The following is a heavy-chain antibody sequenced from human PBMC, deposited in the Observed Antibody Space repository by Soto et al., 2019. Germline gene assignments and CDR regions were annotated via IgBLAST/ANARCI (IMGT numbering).Heavy chain of an antibody. CDR3: ARGLVVTYYFDY. CDR1: GGSVSSGNFF. V-gene: IGHV4-61*01. Sequence: ILSLTCTVSGGSVSSGNFFWSWIRQPPGKGLEWVGYVYNSRSTKYNPSLKSRVTISVDTSKNQFSLKMSSVTAADTAVYYCARGLVVTYYFDYWGQGTLVTVSS. D-gene: IGHD3-22*01. CDR2: VYNSRST. J-gene: IGHJ4*02.